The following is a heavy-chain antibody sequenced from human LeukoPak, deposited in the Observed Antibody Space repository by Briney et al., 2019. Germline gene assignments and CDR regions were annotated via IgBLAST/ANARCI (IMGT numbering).Heavy chain of an antibody. CDR3: ARRYYDSSGYGAFDI. V-gene: IGHV1-69*13. D-gene: IGHD3-22*01. CDR1: GGTFISYA. Sequence: SVKVSCKASGGTFISYAISWVRQAPGQGLEWMGGIIPIFGTANYAQKFQGRVTITADESTSTAYMELSSLRSEDTAVYYCARRYYDSSGYGAFDIWGQGTMVTVSS. CDR2: IIPIFGTA. J-gene: IGHJ3*02.